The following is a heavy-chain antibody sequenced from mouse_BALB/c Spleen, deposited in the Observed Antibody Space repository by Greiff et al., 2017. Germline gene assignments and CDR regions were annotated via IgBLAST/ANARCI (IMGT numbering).Heavy chain of an antibody. CDR3: ARDGTGTGIDY. CDR2: ISDGGSYT. Sequence: EVKVVESGGGLVKPGGSLKLSCAASGFTFSDYYMYWVRQTPEKRLEWVATISDGGSYTYYPDSVKGRFTISRDNAKNNLYLQMSSLKSEDTAMYYCARDGTGTGIDYWGQGTTLTVSS. J-gene: IGHJ2*01. V-gene: IGHV5-4*02. D-gene: IGHD4-1*01. CDR1: GFTFSDYY.